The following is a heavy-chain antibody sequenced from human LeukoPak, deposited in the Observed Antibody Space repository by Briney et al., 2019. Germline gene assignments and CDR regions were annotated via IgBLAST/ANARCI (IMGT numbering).Heavy chain of an antibody. CDR3: ARGYYDSSGYYYFDY. CDR2: INPSGGST. V-gene: IGHV1-46*01. D-gene: IGHD3-22*01. Sequence: ASVKVSCKAFGYTFTSYYMHWVRQAPGQGLEWMGIINPSGGSTSYAQKFQGRVTMTRDMSTSTVYMELSSLRSEDTAVYYCARGYYDSSGYYYFDYWGQGTLVTVSS. J-gene: IGHJ4*02. CDR1: GYTFTSYY.